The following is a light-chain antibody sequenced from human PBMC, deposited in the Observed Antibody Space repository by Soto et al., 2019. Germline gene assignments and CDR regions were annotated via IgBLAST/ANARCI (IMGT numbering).Light chain of an antibody. V-gene: IGLV2-14*01. J-gene: IGLJ1*01. CDR2: EVS. CDR3: SSYTSSSTYV. CDR1: SSDVGGYDY. Sequence: QSVLTQPASVSGSPGQSITISCTGTSSDVGGYDYVSWYQQHPGKAPKLMIYEVSNRPSGVSNRFSGSKSGNTAPLTISGLQAEDGADYYCSSYTSSSTYVFGTGTKFTVL.